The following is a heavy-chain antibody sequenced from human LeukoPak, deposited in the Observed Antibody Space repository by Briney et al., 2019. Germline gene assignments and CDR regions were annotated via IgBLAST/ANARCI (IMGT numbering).Heavy chain of an antibody. V-gene: IGHV1-69*05. CDR2: IIPIFGTA. Sequence: SVKVSCKASGGTFSSYAISWVRQAPGQGLEWMGRIIPIFGTANYAQKFQGRVTITTDESTSTAYMELSSLRSEDTAVYYCAREDPKWGSIQLDYWGQGTLVTVSS. J-gene: IGHJ4*02. D-gene: IGHD7-27*01. CDR1: GGTFSSYA. CDR3: AREDPKWGSIQLDY.